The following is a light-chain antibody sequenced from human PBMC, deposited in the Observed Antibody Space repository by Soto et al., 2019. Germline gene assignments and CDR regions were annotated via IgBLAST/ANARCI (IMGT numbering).Light chain of an antibody. J-gene: IGKJ5*01. Sequence: DIVFTQSPVTLSSSPGQRATLSCRASQSISSRYLAWYQQKPGQAPRLLIYGASSRATGIPDRFSGSGSGTDFTLTISRLEPEDFAVYYCQQYGSPSTFGQGTRLEFK. CDR2: GAS. V-gene: IGKV3-20*01. CDR1: QSISSRY. CDR3: QQYGSPST.